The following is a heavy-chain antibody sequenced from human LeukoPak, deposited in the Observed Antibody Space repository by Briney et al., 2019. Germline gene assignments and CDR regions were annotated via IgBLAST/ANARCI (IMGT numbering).Heavy chain of an antibody. J-gene: IGHJ4*02. Sequence: SETLSLTCAVYGGSFSGYYWSWIRQPPGKGLEWIGEINHSGSTNYNPSLKSRVTISVDTFKNQFSLELSSVTAADTAVYYCARGFYGSGSYYGYWGQGTLVTVSS. D-gene: IGHD3-10*01. CDR2: INHSGST. V-gene: IGHV4-34*01. CDR3: ARGFYGSGSYYGY. CDR1: GGSFSGYY.